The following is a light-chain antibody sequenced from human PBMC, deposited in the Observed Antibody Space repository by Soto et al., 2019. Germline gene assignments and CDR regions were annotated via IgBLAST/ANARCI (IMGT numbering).Light chain of an antibody. CDR1: QSISTY. J-gene: IGKJ4*01. Sequence: DIQMTQSPSSLSASVGGRVTITCRASQSISTYVNWYQQKPGKAPNLLIVAASTLQSGVPSRFSGSGSGTDFTLTIRSLQPEDFATYYCQQSYTAPRTFGGGTKVDIK. V-gene: IGKV1-39*01. CDR2: AAS. CDR3: QQSYTAPRT.